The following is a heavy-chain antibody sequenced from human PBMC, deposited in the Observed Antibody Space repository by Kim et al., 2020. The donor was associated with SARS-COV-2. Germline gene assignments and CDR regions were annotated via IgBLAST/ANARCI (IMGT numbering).Heavy chain of an antibody. CDR2: IYTSGST. J-gene: IGHJ6*02. Sequence: SETLSLTCTVSGGSISSGSYYWSWIRQPAGKGLEWIGRIYTSGSTNYNPSLKSRVTISVDTSKNQFSLKPSSVTAADTAVYYCARARNRYCSSTSCPRGYYYYGMDVWGQGTTVTVSS. D-gene: IGHD2-2*01. V-gene: IGHV4-61*02. CDR1: GGSISSGSYY. CDR3: ARARNRYCSSTSCPRGYYYYGMDV.